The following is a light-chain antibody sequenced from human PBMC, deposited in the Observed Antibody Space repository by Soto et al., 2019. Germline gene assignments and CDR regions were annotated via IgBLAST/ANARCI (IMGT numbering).Light chain of an antibody. V-gene: IGKV3-20*01. CDR3: EQYSSLPHA. J-gene: IGKJ2*01. Sequence: ESVLTRSPGTPFLSPGERATLSCRASQSVSNRYFAWYQQKPGQAPRLLISGISNWATGIPDRFSGSGSGAVFTLTISRLEPEDFVLYYCEQYSSLPHAFGQGTKLEV. CDR1: QSVSNRY. CDR2: GIS.